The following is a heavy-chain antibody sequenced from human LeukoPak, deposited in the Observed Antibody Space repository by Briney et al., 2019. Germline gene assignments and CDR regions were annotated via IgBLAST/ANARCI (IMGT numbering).Heavy chain of an antibody. Sequence: ASVKVSCKASGYTFTSYGISWVRQAPGQGLEWMGWTSAYNGNTNYAQKLQGRVTMTTDTSTSTAYMELRSLRSDDTAVYYCARTYYYDSSVYSAFDIWGQGTMVTVSS. CDR2: TSAYNGNT. J-gene: IGHJ3*02. CDR3: ARTYYYDSSVYSAFDI. CDR1: GYTFTSYG. D-gene: IGHD3-22*01. V-gene: IGHV1-18*01.